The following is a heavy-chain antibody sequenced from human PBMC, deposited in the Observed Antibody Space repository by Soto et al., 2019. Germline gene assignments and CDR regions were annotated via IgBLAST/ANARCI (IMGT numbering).Heavy chain of an antibody. J-gene: IGHJ6*02. Sequence: KPGGSLRLSCAASGFTFSSYSMNWVRQAPGKGLEWVSSISSSSSYIYYADSVKGRFTISRDNAKNSLYLQMNSLRAEDTAVYYCAGRIAELAGYYYYYYGMDVWGQGTTVTVSS. V-gene: IGHV3-21*01. CDR2: ISSSSSYI. CDR3: AGRIAELAGYYYYYYGMDV. CDR1: GFTFSSYS. D-gene: IGHD6-6*01.